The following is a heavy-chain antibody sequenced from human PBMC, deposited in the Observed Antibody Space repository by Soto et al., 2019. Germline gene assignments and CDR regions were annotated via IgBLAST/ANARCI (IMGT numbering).Heavy chain of an antibody. CDR2: IWYDGSNK. V-gene: IGHV3-33*01. CDR1: GFTFSSYG. CDR3: ARDYDYTIDY. J-gene: IGHJ4*02. Sequence: GESLKISCAASGFTFSSYGMHWVRQAPGKGLEWVAVIWYDGSNKYYADSVKGRFTISRDNSKNTLYLQMNSLRAEDTAVYYCARDYDYTIDYWGQGTLVTVSS. D-gene: IGHD4-4*01.